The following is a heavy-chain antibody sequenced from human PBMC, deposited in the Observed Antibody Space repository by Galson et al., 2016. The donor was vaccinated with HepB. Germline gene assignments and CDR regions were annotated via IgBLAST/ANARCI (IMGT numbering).Heavy chain of an antibody. V-gene: IGHV3-64*01. D-gene: IGHD2-2*03. CDR2: ISRNGDST. J-gene: IGHJ4*02. CDR1: GFTFSDYA. Sequence: SLRLSCAASGFTFSDYAMHWVRHAPGKGLEYISTISRNGDSTYYANSVKGRFTISRDNSKNTLYLQMSSLRAEDTATYYCATWIANHFDYWGQGTLVTVSS. CDR3: ATWIANHFDY.